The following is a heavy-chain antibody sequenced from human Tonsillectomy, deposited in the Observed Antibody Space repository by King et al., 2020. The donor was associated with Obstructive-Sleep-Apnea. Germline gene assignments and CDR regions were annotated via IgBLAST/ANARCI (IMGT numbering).Heavy chain of an antibody. J-gene: IGHJ5*02. CDR2: INHGGSL. Sequence: VQLQQWGAGLLKPSETLSRTCAVYGGSFSGYYWSWIRQPPGKGLEGIGEINHGGSLNYNPSLKSRVTISVDTSKNQFSLNLTSVTAADTAVYYCARGHGFDPWGQGTLVTVSS. V-gene: IGHV4-34*01. CDR1: GGSFSGYY. CDR3: ARGHGFDP.